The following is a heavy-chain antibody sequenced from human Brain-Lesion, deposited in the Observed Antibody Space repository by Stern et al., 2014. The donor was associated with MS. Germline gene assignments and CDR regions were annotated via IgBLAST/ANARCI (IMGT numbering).Heavy chain of an antibody. J-gene: IGHJ2*01. CDR2: VYFSGST. CDR3: ATRTTMATRSYWYFDL. D-gene: IGHD4-23*01. Sequence: QLQLQESGPGLVKPSQTLSLTCTVSGGSLSDSSYYWGWIRQSPGKGPEWIGSVYFSGSTHYNPSPKSRVTISVDTSQTPISLNVNSMTAADTAMYYCATRTTMATRSYWYFDLWGRGTLVTVSS. V-gene: IGHV4-39*02. CDR1: GGSLSDSSYY.